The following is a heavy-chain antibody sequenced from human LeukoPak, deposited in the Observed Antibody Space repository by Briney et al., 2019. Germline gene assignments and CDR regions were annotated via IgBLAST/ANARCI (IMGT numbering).Heavy chain of an antibody. CDR2: IIPIFGTA. J-gene: IGHJ4*02. D-gene: IGHD5-18*01. CDR1: GYTFTSYG. Sequence: ASVKVSCKASGYTFTSYGISWVRQAPGQGLEWMGGIIPIFGTAKYAQKIQGRVTITADESTSTAYMELSSLRSEDTAVYYCARVSGYSYADDYWGQGTLVTVSS. V-gene: IGHV1-69*13. CDR3: ARVSGYSYADDY.